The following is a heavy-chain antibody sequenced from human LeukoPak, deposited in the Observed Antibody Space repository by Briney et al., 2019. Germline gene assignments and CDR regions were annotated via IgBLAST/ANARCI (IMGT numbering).Heavy chain of an antibody. V-gene: IGHV4-34*01. CDR2: INHSGST. Sequence: GLEWIGEINHSGSTNYNPSLKSRVTISVDTSKNQFSLKLSSVTAADTAVYYCARRSSGWYLWGQGTLVTVSS. D-gene: IGHD6-19*01. J-gene: IGHJ5*02. CDR3: ARRSSGWYL.